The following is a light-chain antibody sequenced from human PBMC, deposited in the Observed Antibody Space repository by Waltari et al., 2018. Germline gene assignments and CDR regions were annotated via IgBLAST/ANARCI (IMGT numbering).Light chain of an antibody. J-gene: IGKJ2*01. CDR2: WAS. Sequence: DIVLNQSPDSLAVSLGERATIHCKYSQSVVFSSNNKHYLAWYQQKPGKPPKLLITWASTREAGVPYRFSGSGSETDFTLTISSLQAEDVAIYYCQQCYTFPYTFGQGTKLEIK. CDR3: QQCYTFPYT. V-gene: IGKV4-1*01. CDR1: QSVVFSSNNKHY.